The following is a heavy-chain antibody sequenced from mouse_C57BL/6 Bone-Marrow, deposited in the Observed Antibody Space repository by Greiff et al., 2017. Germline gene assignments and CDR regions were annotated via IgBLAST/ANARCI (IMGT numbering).Heavy chain of an antibody. Sequence: VQLQQPGAELVKPGASVKLSCKASGYTFTSYWMHWVKQRPGQGLEWIGMIHPNSGSTNYNEKFKSKATLTVDKSSSTAYMQLSSLTSEVSAVYYCARGTTVVAFDYWGQGTTLTVSS. CDR3: ARGTTVVAFDY. D-gene: IGHD1-1*01. J-gene: IGHJ2*01. V-gene: IGHV1-64*01. CDR2: IHPNSGST. CDR1: GYTFTSYW.